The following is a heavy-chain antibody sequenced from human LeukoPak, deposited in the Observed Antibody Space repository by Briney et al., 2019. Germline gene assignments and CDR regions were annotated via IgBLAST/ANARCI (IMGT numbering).Heavy chain of an antibody. J-gene: IGHJ3*02. V-gene: IGHV3-74*01. D-gene: IGHD2-15*01. Sequence: AGGSLRLSCAASGFTFSSYWMHWVRQAPGKGLVWVSHINSDGISTGYVGSVKGRFIISRDNAKNTLYLQMNSLRAEDTAVYYCARGYCSGGSCYKLNACDIWGQGTMVTVSS. CDR1: GFTFSSYW. CDR3: ARGYCSGGSCYKLNACDI. CDR2: INSDGIST.